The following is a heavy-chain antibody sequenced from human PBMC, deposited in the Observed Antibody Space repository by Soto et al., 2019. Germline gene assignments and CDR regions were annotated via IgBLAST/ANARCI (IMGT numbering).Heavy chain of an antibody. V-gene: IGHV4-39*01. CDR2: IYYSGST. J-gene: IGHJ5*02. CDR1: GDSISSGTYY. D-gene: IGHD4-4*01. Sequence: QLQLQESGPGLVKPSETLSLTCTVSGDSISSGTYYWGWIRQPPGKGLEWIGSIYYSGSTYYNPSLKSRVTISVDTSKNQFSLKLSSVTAADTAMYYCARHVRDGNSPDWFDPWGQGTLVTVSS. CDR3: ARHVRDGNSPDWFDP.